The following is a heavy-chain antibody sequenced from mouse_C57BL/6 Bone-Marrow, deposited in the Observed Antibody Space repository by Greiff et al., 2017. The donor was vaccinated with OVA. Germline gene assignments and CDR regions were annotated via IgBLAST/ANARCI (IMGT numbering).Heavy chain of an antibody. CDR3: ARSGTLVAKVPWFAY. J-gene: IGHJ3*01. Sequence: EVQLQQSGAELVKPGASVKLSCTASGFNIKDYYMHWVKQRTEQGLEWIGRIDPEDGETKYAPKFQGKATITADTSSNTADLQLSSLTSEDTAVYYGARSGTLVAKVPWFAYWGQGTLVTVSA. CDR1: GFNIKDYY. V-gene: IGHV14-2*01. CDR2: IDPEDGET. D-gene: IGHD1-1*01.